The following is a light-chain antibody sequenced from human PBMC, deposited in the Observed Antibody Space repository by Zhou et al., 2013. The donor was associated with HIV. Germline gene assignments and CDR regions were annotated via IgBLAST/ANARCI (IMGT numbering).Light chain of an antibody. Sequence: EIVLTQSPGTLSLSPGERATLSCRASQYIVSSYLAWYQQKPGQAPRLLIYGASTRATGIPDRFSGSGSGTDFTLSISRLEPEDFAIYYCQQYGSSPWSFGQGTHVE. CDR2: GAS. CDR1: QYIVSSY. J-gene: IGKJ1*01. CDR3: QQYGSSPWS. V-gene: IGKV3-20*01.